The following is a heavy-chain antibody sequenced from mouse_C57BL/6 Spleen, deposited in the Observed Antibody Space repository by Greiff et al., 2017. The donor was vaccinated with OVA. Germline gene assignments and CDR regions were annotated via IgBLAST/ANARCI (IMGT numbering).Heavy chain of an antibody. CDR2: IYPGDGDT. J-gene: IGHJ4*01. D-gene: IGHD1-1*01. Sequence: QVQLQQSGPELVTPGASVKLSCTASGYAFSRSWMNWVQQRPGKGLAWFGRIYPGDGDTTSNGKFTGKATLTADKASSTAYMQLSSLTSEDAAVYCGARAYGSNAMDYWGQGTSVTVAS. CDR1: GYAFSRSW. V-gene: IGHV1-82*01. CDR3: ARAYGSNAMDY.